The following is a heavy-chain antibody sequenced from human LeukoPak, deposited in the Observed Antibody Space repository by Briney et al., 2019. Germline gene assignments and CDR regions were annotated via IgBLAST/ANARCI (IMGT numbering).Heavy chain of an antibody. CDR2: ISASGYTT. J-gene: IGHJ4*02. V-gene: IGHV3-23*01. CDR1: GFTFSSYA. D-gene: IGHD3-10*01. Sequence: GGSLRLSCGASGFTFSSYAMTWGRQAPGKGLEWVSAISASGYTTYYADSVKGRFTISRDNSKITLYLQMNSLRAAATAVYYCAKDPTVGVSGSRNFHFWGQGTLVTVSS. CDR3: AKDPTVGVSGSRNFHF.